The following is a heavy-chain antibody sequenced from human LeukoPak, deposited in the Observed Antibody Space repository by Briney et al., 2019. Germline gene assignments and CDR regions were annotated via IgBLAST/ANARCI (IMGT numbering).Heavy chain of an antibody. J-gene: IGHJ6*03. CDR3: VREYPYYGGKAGYYYYMDV. CDR1: GFTFSSYS. V-gene: IGHV3-21*01. CDR2: ISSSSSYI. Sequence: GGSLRPSCAASGFTFSSYSMNWVRQAPGKGLEWVSSISSSSSYIYYADSVKGRFTISRDNAKNSLYLQMNSLRAEDTAVYYCVREYPYYGGKAGYYYYMDVWGKGTTVTVSS. D-gene: IGHD4-23*01.